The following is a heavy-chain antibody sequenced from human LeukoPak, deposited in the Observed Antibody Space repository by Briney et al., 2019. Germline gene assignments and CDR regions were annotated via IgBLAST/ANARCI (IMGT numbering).Heavy chain of an antibody. CDR1: GFTFSSYG. J-gene: IGHJ3*02. CDR2: ISYDGSNK. D-gene: IGHD3-3*01. Sequence: GGSLRLSCAASGFTFSSYGMHWVRQAPGKGLEWVAVISYDGSNKYYADSVKGRFTISRDNAENSLYLQMNSLRAEDTAVYYCAAHCDFADAFDIWGQGTMVTVSS. V-gene: IGHV3-30*03. CDR3: AAHCDFADAFDI.